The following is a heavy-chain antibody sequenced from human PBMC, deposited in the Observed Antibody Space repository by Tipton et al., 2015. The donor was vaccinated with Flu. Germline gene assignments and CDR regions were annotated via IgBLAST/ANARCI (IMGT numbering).Heavy chain of an antibody. Sequence: TLSLTCTVSGGSISGFYWNWIRQPAGKGLEWIGHIHSSGSPSYNPSLKSRVTMSVDTSKNQFSLKLSSVTAADTAVYYCARDVNYDFWSGCVGYWGQGTLVTVSS. J-gene: IGHJ4*02. CDR2: IHSSGSP. CDR1: GGSISGFY. CDR3: ARDVNYDFWSGCVGY. D-gene: IGHD3-3*01. V-gene: IGHV4-4*07.